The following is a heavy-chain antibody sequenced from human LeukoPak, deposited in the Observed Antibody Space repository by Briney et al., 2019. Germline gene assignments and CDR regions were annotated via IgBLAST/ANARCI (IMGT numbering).Heavy chain of an antibody. CDR2: INHSGST. Sequence: PSETPSLTCAVYGGSFSGYYWSWIRQPPGKGLEWIGEINHSGSTNYNPSLKSRVTISVDTSKNQFSLKLSSVTAADTAVYYCARGISLRVRYSKHGMDVWGKGTTVTVSS. V-gene: IGHV4-34*01. CDR1: GGSFSGYY. D-gene: IGHD5-12*01. CDR3: ARGISLRVRYSKHGMDV. J-gene: IGHJ6*04.